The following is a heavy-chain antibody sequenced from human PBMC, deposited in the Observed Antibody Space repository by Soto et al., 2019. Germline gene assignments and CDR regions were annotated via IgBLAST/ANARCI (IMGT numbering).Heavy chain of an antibody. CDR1: GFTFSSYR. V-gene: IGHV3-21*01. Sequence: PXGSLRLPCAASGFTFSSYRMNWVRQAPGKGLEWVSSISSSSSYIYYADSVKGRFTISRDNAKNSLYLKMNSLRAEETAVYYCARDKSDIVGATADAFDIWGQGTMVTVSS. CDR2: ISSSSSYI. D-gene: IGHD1-26*01. J-gene: IGHJ3*02. CDR3: ARDKSDIVGATADAFDI.